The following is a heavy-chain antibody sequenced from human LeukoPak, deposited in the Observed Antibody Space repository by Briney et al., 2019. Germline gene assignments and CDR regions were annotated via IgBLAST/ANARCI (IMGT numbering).Heavy chain of an antibody. CDR3: ARGRIAAAGTPT. CDR1: GGTFSSYA. D-gene: IGHD6-13*01. V-gene: IGHV1-69*13. Sequence: SVKVSCKASGGTFSSYAISWVRQAPGQGLEWMGGIIPIFGTANYAQKFQGRVTITADESTGTAYMELSSLRSEDTAVYYCARGRIAAAGTPTWGQGTLVTVSS. J-gene: IGHJ5*02. CDR2: IIPIFGTA.